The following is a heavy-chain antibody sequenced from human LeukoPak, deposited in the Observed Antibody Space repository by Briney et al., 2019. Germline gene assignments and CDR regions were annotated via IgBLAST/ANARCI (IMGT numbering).Heavy chain of an antibody. CDR1: GGTFSSYA. CDR3: ARDKGAVVDY. D-gene: IGHD2-15*01. Sequence: ASVKVSCKASGGTFSSYAISRVRQAPGQGLEWMGGIIPIFGTANYAQKFQGRGTITADESTSTAYMELSSLRSEDTAVYYCARDKGAVVDYWGQGNLVTVSS. CDR2: IIPIFGTA. J-gene: IGHJ4*02. V-gene: IGHV1-69*13.